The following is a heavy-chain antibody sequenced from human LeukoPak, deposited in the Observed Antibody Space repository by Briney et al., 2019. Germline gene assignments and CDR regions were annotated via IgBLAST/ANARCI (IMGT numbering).Heavy chain of an antibody. CDR2: IYYSGST. CDR1: GGSISSSSYY. D-gene: IGHD2-15*01. CDR3: ATLGYCSGGSCYLGPVDY. Sequence: SETLSLTCTVSGGSISSSSYYWGWIRQPPGKGLEWIGSIYYSGSTYYNPSLKSRVTISVDTSKNQFSLKLSSVTAADTAVYYCATLGYCSGGSCYLGPVDYWGQGTLVSVSS. J-gene: IGHJ4*02. V-gene: IGHV4-39*01.